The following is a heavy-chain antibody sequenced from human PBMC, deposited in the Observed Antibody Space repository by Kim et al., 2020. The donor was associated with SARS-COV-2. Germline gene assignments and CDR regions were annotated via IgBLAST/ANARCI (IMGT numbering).Heavy chain of an antibody. J-gene: IGHJ3*01. D-gene: IGHD6-19*01. CDR1: GFAFGDFPFGSFW. Sequence: GGSLRLSCLASGFAFGDFPFGSFWMSWVRQAPGKGLEWLANIKQDGTQKYYVGSLKGRFTISRDNAQNSLYLQMTSLRAEDTAVCYCAKTVAGRNDGFDV. CDR3: AKTVAGRNDGFDV. V-gene: IGHV3-7*03. CDR2: IKQDGTQK.